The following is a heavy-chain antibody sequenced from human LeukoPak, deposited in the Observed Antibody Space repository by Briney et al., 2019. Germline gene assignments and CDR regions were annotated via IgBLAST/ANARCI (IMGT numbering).Heavy chain of an antibody. J-gene: IGHJ4*02. CDR2: INPNSGGT. D-gene: IGHD2-15*01. Sequence: ASVKVSCKASGGTFSSYAISWVRQAPGQGLEWMGWINPNSGGTNYAQKFQGRVTMTRDTSISTAYMELSRLRSDDTAVYYCARDSYCGGTNGPCWGQGTLVTVSS. CDR1: GGTFSSYA. V-gene: IGHV1-2*02. CDR3: ARDSYCGGTNGPC.